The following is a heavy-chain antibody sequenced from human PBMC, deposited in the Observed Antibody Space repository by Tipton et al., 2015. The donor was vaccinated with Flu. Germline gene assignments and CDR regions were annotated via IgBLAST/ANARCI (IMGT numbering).Heavy chain of an antibody. D-gene: IGHD3-10*01. CDR1: GGSISSGSYY. V-gene: IGHV4-61*02. CDR2: IYTSGST. Sequence: TLSLTCTVSGGSISSGSYYWSWIRQPAGKGLEWIGRIYTSGSTNYNPSLKSRVTISVDTSKNQFSLKLSSVTAADTAVYYCAREVWFGGYYFDYWGQGTLVTVSS. J-gene: IGHJ4*02. CDR3: AREVWFGGYYFDY.